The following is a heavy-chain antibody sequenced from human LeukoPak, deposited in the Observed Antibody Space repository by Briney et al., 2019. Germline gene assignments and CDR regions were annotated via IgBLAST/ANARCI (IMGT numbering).Heavy chain of an antibody. J-gene: IGHJ3*02. CDR1: GGSISGYY. CDR2: IYSSGTT. D-gene: IGHD3-16*01. CDR3: ARDANYRDSDAYYDALDI. V-gene: IGHV4-59*01. Sequence: TSETLSLTCTVSGGSISGYYWSWIRQPPGKGLEWIGYIYSSGTTNYNPSLKSQITISLDTSKNQFSLKLSSVTAADTAVYYCARDANYRDSDAYYDALDIWGQGTLVTVST.